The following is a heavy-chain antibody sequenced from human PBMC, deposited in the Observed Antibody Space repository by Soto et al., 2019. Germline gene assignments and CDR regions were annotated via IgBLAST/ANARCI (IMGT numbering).Heavy chain of an antibody. CDR2: IYYSGST. D-gene: IGHD5-12*01. V-gene: IGHV4-59*08. J-gene: IGHJ4*02. Sequence: SETLSLTCAVSGDSITTYYWSWIRQPPGKGLEWIAYIYYSGSTNYNPSLKSRATISVDTSNNQFSLKLTSVTAADTAVYYCARRRTYSGYSSAFDYWGQGVLVTVSS. CDR3: ARRRTYSGYSSAFDY. CDR1: GDSITTYY.